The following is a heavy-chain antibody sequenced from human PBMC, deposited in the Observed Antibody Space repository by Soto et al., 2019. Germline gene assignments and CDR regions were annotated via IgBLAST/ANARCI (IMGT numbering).Heavy chain of an antibody. CDR2: IIPIFGTA. J-gene: IGHJ6*02. V-gene: IGHV1-69*13. CDR3: ARGIVLVPAAIGVTVTTPYYYYGMDG. Sequence: SVKVSCKASGGTFSSYAISWVRQAPGQGLEWMGGIIPIFGTANYAQKFQGRVTITADESTSTAYMELSSLRSEDTAVYYCARGIVLVPAAIGVTVTTPYYYYGMDGWGQGTTDTVSS. D-gene: IGHD2-2*01. CDR1: GGTFSSYA.